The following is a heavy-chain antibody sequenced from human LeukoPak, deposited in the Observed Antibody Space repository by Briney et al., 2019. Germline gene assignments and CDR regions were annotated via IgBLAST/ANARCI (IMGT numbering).Heavy chain of an antibody. V-gene: IGHV3-7*04. CDR1: GFTFSSYW. CDR2: IKQDGSEI. CDR3: ARVAAAATGAFDI. J-gene: IGHJ3*02. Sequence: GSLRLSCAVSGFTFSSYWTSWVRQAPGKGLGWVASIKQDGSEIQSVDSLKGRFTISRDNAKTSLYLQMNSLRVEDTAVYYCARVAAAATGAFDIWGQGTMVTVSS. D-gene: IGHD6-25*01.